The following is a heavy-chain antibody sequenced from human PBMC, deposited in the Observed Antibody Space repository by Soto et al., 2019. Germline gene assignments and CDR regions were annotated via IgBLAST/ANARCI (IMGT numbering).Heavy chain of an antibody. V-gene: IGHV1-18*01. CDR1: GYTFTSYG. D-gene: IGHD6-19*01. CDR3: ARDVRHSSGWSEDY. CDR2: ISAYNGNT. J-gene: IGHJ4*02. Sequence: GASVKVSCKAFGYTFTSYGISWVRQAPGQGLEWMGWISAYNGNTNYAQKLQGRVTMTTDTSTSTAYMELRSLRSDDTAVYYCARDVRHSSGWSEDYWGQGTLVTVSS.